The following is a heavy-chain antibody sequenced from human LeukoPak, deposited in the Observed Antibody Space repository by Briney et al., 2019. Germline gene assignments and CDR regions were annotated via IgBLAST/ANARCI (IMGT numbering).Heavy chain of an antibody. J-gene: IGHJ6*02. Sequence: GGSLRLSCAASGFTFSHYAMRWVRQAPGKGLEWLSEIGGGGDGAYHADSVKGRFTISRDNSKNTLYLQMNSLRAEDTAVYYCAKERYDFWSGYYYYYYGMDVWGQGTTVTVSS. D-gene: IGHD3-3*01. CDR2: IGGGGDGA. CDR3: AKERYDFWSGYYYYYYGMDV. V-gene: IGHV3-23*01. CDR1: GFTFSHYA.